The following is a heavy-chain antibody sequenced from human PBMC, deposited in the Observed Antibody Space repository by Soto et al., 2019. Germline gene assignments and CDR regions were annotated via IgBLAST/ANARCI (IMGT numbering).Heavy chain of an antibody. J-gene: IGHJ6*02. CDR3: ARESRGTTHYYYYYYGMDV. Sequence: LRLSCAASGFTVSSNYMSWVRQAPGKGLEWASVIYSGGSTSYADSVKGRFTISRDNSKNTLYLQMNSLRAEDTAVYYCARESRGTTHYYYYYYGMDVWGQGTTVTAP. D-gene: IGHD4-17*01. CDR1: GFTVSSNY. V-gene: IGHV3-53*01. CDR2: IYSGGST.